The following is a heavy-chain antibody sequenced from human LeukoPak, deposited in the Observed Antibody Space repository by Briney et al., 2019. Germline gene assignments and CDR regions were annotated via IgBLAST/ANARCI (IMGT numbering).Heavy chain of an antibody. CDR3: ARGPYSYDSSGAFDI. CDR2: FNPEDGEK. V-gene: IGHV1-24*01. CDR1: GYTLTELA. Sequence: GASVKVSCKVSGYTLTELAMHWVRQAPGKGLEWMGGFNPEDGEKIYAQKFQGRVTMTEDTSTDTCYMELSSLRSEDTAVYFCARGPYSYDSSGAFDIWGQGTMVTVSS. J-gene: IGHJ3*02. D-gene: IGHD3-22*01.